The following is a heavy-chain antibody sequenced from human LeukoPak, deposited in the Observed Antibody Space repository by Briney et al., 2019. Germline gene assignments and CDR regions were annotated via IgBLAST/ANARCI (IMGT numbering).Heavy chain of an antibody. Sequence: GGSLRLSCAASGFTVSSNYMSWVRQAPGKGLEWVSVIYSGGSTYYADSVKGRFTISRDNSKNTLYLQMNSLRAEDTAAYYCARELHGYYGSGILGYYYYGMDVWGQGTTVTVSS. CDR3: ARELHGYYGSGILGYYYYGMDV. CDR1: GFTVSSNY. V-gene: IGHV3-53*01. J-gene: IGHJ6*02. D-gene: IGHD3-10*01. CDR2: IYSGGST.